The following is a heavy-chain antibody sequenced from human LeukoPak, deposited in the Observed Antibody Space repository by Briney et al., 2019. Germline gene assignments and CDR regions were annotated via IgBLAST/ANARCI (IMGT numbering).Heavy chain of an antibody. CDR3: AIRWIGSSYYYFDY. J-gene: IGHJ4*02. Sequence: GGSLRLSCVASGFTFSGYWMHWVRQPPGKGLVWVSRINSDGTSTTYADSVKGRFTITRDNAKNTLYLQMNSLRAEDTAVYYCAIRWIGSSYYYFDYWGQGAVVTVSS. D-gene: IGHD3-10*01. CDR1: GFTFSGYW. CDR2: INSDGTST. V-gene: IGHV3-74*01.